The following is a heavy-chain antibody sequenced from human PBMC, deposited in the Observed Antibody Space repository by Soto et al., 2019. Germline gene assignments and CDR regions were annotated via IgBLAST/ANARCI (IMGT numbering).Heavy chain of an antibody. V-gene: IGHV1-69*12. J-gene: IGHJ2*01. CDR3: ARGNHRWLQLWYFDL. Sequence: QVQLVQSGAEVKKPGSSVTVSCKASGGTFSSYTISWVRQAPGQGLEWMGGLIPIFGTANYAQKFQGRVTITADESTSTDYMELSSLRSEETAVYYCARGNHRWLQLWYFDLWGRGTLVTVSS. CDR2: LIPIFGTA. CDR1: GGTFSSYT. D-gene: IGHD5-12*01.